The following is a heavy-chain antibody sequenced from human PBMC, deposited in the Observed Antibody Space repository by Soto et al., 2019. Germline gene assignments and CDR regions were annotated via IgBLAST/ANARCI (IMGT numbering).Heavy chain of an antibody. Sequence: PSETLTLTCAVSGGSFSDYYWSWIRQPPGKGLEWIGEISHSGSTNYNPSLKSRVTISVDTSKNQFSLKLSAVPAADTAVYYCARGYSSSVNWFDPWGQGTLVT. V-gene: IGHV4-34*01. CDR1: GGSFSDYY. CDR2: ISHSGST. D-gene: IGHD6-6*01. CDR3: ARGYSSSVNWFDP. J-gene: IGHJ5*02.